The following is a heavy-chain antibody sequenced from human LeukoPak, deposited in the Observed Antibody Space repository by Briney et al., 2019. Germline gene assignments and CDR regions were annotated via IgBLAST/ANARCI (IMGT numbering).Heavy chain of an antibody. CDR3: AKDANYIAVAGTYFDY. V-gene: IGHV3-30*18. CDR2: TSNDGSNK. D-gene: IGHD6-19*01. CDR1: GFTFSNYW. J-gene: IGHJ4*02. Sequence: GGSLRLSCAASGFTFSNYWMSWVRQAPGKGLEWVAVTSNDGSNKYYADSVKGRFTISRDNSKNTLYLQMNNLRAEDTSVYYCAKDANYIAVAGTYFDYWGQGTLVTVSS.